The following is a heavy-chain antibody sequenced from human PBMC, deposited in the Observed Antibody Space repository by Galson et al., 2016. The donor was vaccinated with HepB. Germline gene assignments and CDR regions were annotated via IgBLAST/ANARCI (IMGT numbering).Heavy chain of an antibody. CDR3: AHLTIWEKWSVP. D-gene: IGHD7-27*01. CDR2: ISHDGHNE. V-gene: IGHV3-30*04. CDR1: GFNFSGYA. J-gene: IGHJ5*01. Sequence: SLRLSCAASGFNFSGYAMHWVRQAPGKGLEWVSLISHDGHNEHLIDSVKGRFTLSRDNSKSILYLQMDRLRPGDTATYYCAHLTIWEKWSVPWGQGTLVIVSS.